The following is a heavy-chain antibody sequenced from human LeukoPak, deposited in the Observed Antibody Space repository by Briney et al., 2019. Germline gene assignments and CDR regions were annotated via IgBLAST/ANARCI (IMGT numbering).Heavy chain of an antibody. V-gene: IGHV4-39*07. CDR3: ASRSGWYYYYFDY. CDR1: GGSISSSSYH. Sequence: SETLSLTCTVSGGSISSSSYHWGWLRQPPGKGLEWIGSIYHTGKTYYNPSLKSRVTISIDTSKNQFSLKLSSVTAADTAVYYCASRSGWYYYYFDYWGQGTLVTVSS. CDR2: IYHTGKT. J-gene: IGHJ4*02. D-gene: IGHD6-19*01.